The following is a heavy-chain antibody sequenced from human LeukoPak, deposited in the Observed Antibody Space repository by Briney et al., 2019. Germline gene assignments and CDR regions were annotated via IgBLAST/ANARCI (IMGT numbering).Heavy chain of an antibody. J-gene: IGHJ4*02. Sequence: SETLSLTCAVYGGSFSGYYWSWIRQPPGKGLEGIGEINHSGRTNYNPSLKSRVTISVDTSKTQFSLKLSSVTAADTAVYYCARVGGPAHYFDYWGQGTLVTVSS. CDR1: GGSFSGYY. D-gene: IGHD3-16*01. CDR2: INHSGRT. CDR3: ARVGGPAHYFDY. V-gene: IGHV4-34*01.